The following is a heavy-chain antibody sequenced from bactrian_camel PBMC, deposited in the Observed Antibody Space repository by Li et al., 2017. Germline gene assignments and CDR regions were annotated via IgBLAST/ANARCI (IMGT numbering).Heavy chain of an antibody. D-gene: IGHD6*01. V-gene: IGHV3S40*01. CDR1: GFTFSDYD. CDR3: TKSLGDAQAGI. CDR2: ISDDGSLT. Sequence: VQLVESGGGLVQPGGSLRLSCVTSGFTFSDYDMSWVRQAPGKGLEWVSSISDDGSLTLYSDSVKGRFTISRTNAKNTLYLQLNSLKTEDTAMYYCTKSLGDAQAGIRGQGTQVTVS. J-gene: IGHJ4*01.